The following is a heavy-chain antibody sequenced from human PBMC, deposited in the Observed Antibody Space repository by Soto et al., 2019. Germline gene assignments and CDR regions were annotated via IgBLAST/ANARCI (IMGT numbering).Heavy chain of an antibody. CDR2: INTNNGDT. Sequence: QVQLVQSGAEVKKPGASVKVSCKASGYTFTGYYMHWVRQAPGQGLEWMGWINTNNGDTNFAQKFQGRITLTRDTSASTAYMDLSSLRFDDTAVYYCARHSGHAYVFDYWGQGTLVTVSS. CDR3: ARHSGHAYVFDY. D-gene: IGHD5-12*01. CDR1: GYTFTGYY. V-gene: IGHV1-2*02. J-gene: IGHJ4*02.